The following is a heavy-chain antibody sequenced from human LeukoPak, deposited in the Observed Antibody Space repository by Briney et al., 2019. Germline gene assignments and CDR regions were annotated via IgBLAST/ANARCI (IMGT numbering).Heavy chain of an antibody. CDR1: GGSFSAYY. D-gene: IGHD6-13*01. Sequence: SETLSLTCAVYGGSFSAYYWSWIRQPPGKGLEWIGEINHSGSTNYNPSLKSRVTISVDTSKSQFSLKLSSVTAADTAVYYCARRMRLIAEIWFDPWGQGTLVTVSS. CDR3: ARRMRLIAEIWFDP. J-gene: IGHJ5*02. CDR2: INHSGST. V-gene: IGHV4-34*01.